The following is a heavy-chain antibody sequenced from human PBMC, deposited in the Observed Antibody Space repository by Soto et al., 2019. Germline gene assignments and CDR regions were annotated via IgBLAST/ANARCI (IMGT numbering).Heavy chain of an antibody. CDR3: ARHVKATGELDY. J-gene: IGHJ4*02. Sequence: PSETLSLTCTVSCGSINSRSHYWGWIRQPPGKGLEWIGTIYSSGSTYYNPSLKSRVTISVDTSKNQFSLKLSSVTAADTAVYFCARHVKATGELDYWGQGTLVTV. CDR1: CGSINSRSHY. V-gene: IGHV4-39*01. CDR2: IYSSGST. D-gene: IGHD2-21*01.